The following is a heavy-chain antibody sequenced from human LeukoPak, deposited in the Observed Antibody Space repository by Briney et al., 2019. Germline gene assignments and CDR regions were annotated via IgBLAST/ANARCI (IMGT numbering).Heavy chain of an antibody. V-gene: IGHV1-3*01. CDR1: GHTFTSYA. Sequence: ASVKVSCKASGHTFTSYAMHWVRQAPGQRLEWMGWINAGNGNTKYSQKFQGRVTITRDTSASTAYMELSSLRSEDTAVYYCARGYYDSSGYFDFDYWGQGTLVTVSS. CDR2: INAGNGNT. J-gene: IGHJ4*02. D-gene: IGHD3-22*01. CDR3: ARGYYDSSGYFDFDY.